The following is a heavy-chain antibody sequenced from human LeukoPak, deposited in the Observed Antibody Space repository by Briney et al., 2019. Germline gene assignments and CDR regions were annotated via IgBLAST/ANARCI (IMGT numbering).Heavy chain of an antibody. CDR1: GYSISSGYY. V-gene: IGHV4-38-2*02. D-gene: IGHD1-7*01. J-gene: IGHJ3*02. CDR2: IYHGGST. CDR3: ARPRNWNYVSAFDI. Sequence: SETLSLTCTVSGYSISSGYYWGWIRQPPGKGLEGIGSIYHGGSTYYNPSLKSRVTISVDTSKNQFPLKLSSVTAADTAVYYCARPRNWNYVSAFDIWGQGTMVTVSS.